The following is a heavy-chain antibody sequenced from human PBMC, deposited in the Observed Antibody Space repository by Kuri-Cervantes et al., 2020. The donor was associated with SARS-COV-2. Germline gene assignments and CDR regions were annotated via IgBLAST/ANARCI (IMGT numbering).Heavy chain of an antibody. CDR3: ARLDSSSWYGILSDAFDI. D-gene: IGHD6-13*01. CDR1: GYTFTSYY. CDR2: INPSGGST. V-gene: IGHV1-46*01. Sequence: ASVKVSCKASGYTFTSYYMHWVRQAPGQGLEWMGIINPSGGSTSYAQKFQGRVTMTRDTSTSTVYMELSSLRSEDTAVYYCARLDSSSWYGILSDAFDIWGQGTMVTVSS. J-gene: IGHJ3*02.